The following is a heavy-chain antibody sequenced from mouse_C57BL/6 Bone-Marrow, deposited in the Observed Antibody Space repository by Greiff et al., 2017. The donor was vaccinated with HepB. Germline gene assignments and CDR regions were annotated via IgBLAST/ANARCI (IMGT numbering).Heavy chain of an antibody. Sequence: EVMLVESGPVLVKPGASVKMSCKASGYTFTDYYMNWVKQSHGKSLEWIGVINPYNGGTSYNQKFKGKATLTVDKSSSTAYMELNSLTSEDSAVYYCARRGSSYDYWGQGTTLTVSS. CDR1: GYTFTDYY. CDR2: INPYNGGT. CDR3: ARRGSSYDY. J-gene: IGHJ2*01. D-gene: IGHD1-1*01. V-gene: IGHV1-19*01.